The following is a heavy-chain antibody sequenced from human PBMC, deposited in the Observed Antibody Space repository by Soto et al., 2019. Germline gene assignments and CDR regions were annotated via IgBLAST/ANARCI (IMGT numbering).Heavy chain of an antibody. CDR2: LNWNSGSI. D-gene: IGHD1-26*01. J-gene: IGHJ1*01. CDR1: GFTFDDYA. CDR3: VKDESINWYSGHFLQ. V-gene: IGHV3-9*01. Sequence: EVQLVESGGGLVQPGRSLRLSCAASGFTFDDYAMHWVRQAPGKGLEWVSGLNWNSGSIGYGDSVKGRFAISRVYAKNALHLQMDILSAEDAAFYYCVKDESINWYSGHFLQWGQGTVVTVSS.